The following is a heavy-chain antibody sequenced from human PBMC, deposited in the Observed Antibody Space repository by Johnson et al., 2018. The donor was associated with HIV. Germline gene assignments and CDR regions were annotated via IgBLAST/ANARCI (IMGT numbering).Heavy chain of an antibody. J-gene: IGHJ3*02. CDR1: GFTFRSHA. Sequence: QVQLVESGGGVVQPGRSPRLSCAASGFTFRSHAMHWVRQAPGKGMEWVAVISFDGANTYYADSVKGRFTISRDNSKNTLYLQMNSLRVEDTAVYYCARINVDTTFYRAFDIWGQGTMVTVSS. D-gene: IGHD5-18*01. CDR2: ISFDGANT. CDR3: ARINVDTTFYRAFDI. V-gene: IGHV3-30*04.